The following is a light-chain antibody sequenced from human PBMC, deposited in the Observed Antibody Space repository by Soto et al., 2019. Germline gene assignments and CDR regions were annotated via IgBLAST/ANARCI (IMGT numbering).Light chain of an antibody. CDR1: SSDVGGYNY. V-gene: IGLV2-8*01. Sequence: QSALTQPPSASGSPGQSVTISCTGTSSDVGGYNYVSWYQQHPGKAPKLVIYEVTKRPSGVPDRFSGSKSGNTASLTVSGLQAEDEADYYCSSYADSNIYVVFGGGTKVTVL. J-gene: IGLJ2*01. CDR2: EVT. CDR3: SSYADSNIYVV.